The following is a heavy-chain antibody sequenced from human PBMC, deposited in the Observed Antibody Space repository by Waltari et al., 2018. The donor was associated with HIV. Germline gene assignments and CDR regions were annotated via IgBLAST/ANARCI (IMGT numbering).Heavy chain of an antibody. CDR3: ARDHYYGSSGYYSDY. Sequence: QVHLVQSGAELRTPGASVTVSCKASGYNFKNYGITWVRQAPGQGLEWMGWISGYNGDTKYAQKVRGRVTMTTDTSTSTAYLEMGSLRFDDTAVYYCARDHYYGSSGYYSDYWGQGTLVTVSS. CDR2: ISGYNGDT. V-gene: IGHV1-18*01. J-gene: IGHJ4*02. CDR1: GYNFKNYG. D-gene: IGHD3-22*01.